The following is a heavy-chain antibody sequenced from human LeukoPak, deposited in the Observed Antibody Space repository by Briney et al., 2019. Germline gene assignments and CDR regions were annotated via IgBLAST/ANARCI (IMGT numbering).Heavy chain of an antibody. V-gene: IGHV3-49*04. Sequence: HAGGSLRLSCTVSGFTFGDYAINWVRQAPGKGREWVGFIRSKAFGETAEYAASVKGRFTISRDDSKSIAYLQMNSLKTEDTAVYYCTRDRGSSTLGDYWGQGTLVTVSS. J-gene: IGHJ4*02. D-gene: IGHD7-27*01. CDR3: TRDRGSSTLGDY. CDR2: IRSKAFGETA. CDR1: GFTFGDYA.